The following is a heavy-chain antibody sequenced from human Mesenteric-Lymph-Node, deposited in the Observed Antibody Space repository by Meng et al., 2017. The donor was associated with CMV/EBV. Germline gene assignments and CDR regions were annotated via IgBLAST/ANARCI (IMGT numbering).Heavy chain of an antibody. CDR1: GYSISDGYS. Sequence: VSLRLSCTVSGYSISDGYSWGWIRQPPGKRLEWLGNFFYSGSTFYNPSLESRVTISVDTSKNQFSLKLRSVTAADTTIYYCVRGTRKSRFLEWFPFDYWGQGTLVTVSS. D-gene: IGHD3-3*01. V-gene: IGHV4-38-2*02. J-gene: IGHJ4*02. CDR2: FFYSGST. CDR3: VRGTRKSRFLEWFPFDY.